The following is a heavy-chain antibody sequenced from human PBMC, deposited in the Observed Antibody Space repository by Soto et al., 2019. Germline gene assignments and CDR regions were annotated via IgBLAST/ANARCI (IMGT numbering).Heavy chain of an antibody. J-gene: IGHJ6*02. CDR1: GGSVSGGSYY. Sequence: PSETLSLTCTVSGGSVSGGSYYWTWIRQPPGKGLEWIGYIYYSGSTTYNPSLKSRVTISVDTSKNQFSLKLSSVTAADTAVYYCARITGTGYYYGMDVRGQGTTVTVSS. D-gene: IGHD1-20*01. CDR2: IYYSGST. CDR3: ARITGTGYYYGMDV. V-gene: IGHV4-61*01.